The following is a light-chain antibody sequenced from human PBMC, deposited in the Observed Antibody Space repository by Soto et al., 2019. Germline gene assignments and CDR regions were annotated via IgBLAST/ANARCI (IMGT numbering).Light chain of an antibody. CDR1: QKXSSGY. CDR3: QQYGSSPPPST. Sequence: EIVLTHSPGTLSLSPGEISTRSCRASQKXSSGYLALLQQKPGQAPRLIXHGASXRATDIPDRFSGRGSGTDFTLTISRLETEDFAVDYCQQYGSSPPPSTFGRGTRLEIK. J-gene: IGKJ5*01. CDR2: GAS. V-gene: IGKV3-20*01.